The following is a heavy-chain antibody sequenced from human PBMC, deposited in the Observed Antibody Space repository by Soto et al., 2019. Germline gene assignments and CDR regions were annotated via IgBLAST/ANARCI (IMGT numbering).Heavy chain of an antibody. D-gene: IGHD1-26*01. CDR2: HYSGGST. Sequence: GGSLRLSCAISGFSVSSNYLSWLRQAPGKGLEWVSVHYSGGSTYYADSVQGRFTISRDKSNNTLYLQMRRVRAEDTAVYFCARHRHPRGTVGATSPLDPWGQGTKVTVSS. CDR3: ARHRHPRGTVGATSPLDP. J-gene: IGHJ5*01. CDR1: GFSVSSNY. V-gene: IGHV3-53*01.